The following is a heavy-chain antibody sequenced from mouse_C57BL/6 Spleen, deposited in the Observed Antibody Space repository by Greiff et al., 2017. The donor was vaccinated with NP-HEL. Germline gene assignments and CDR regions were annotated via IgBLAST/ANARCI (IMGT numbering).Heavy chain of an antibody. J-gene: IGHJ1*03. D-gene: IGHD4-1*01. V-gene: IGHV5-17*01. CDR2: ISSGSSTI. CDR3: ARAGTDWYFDV. Sequence: EVMLVESGGGLVKPGGSLKLSCAASGFTFSDYGMHWVRQAPEKGLEWVAYISSGSSTIYYADTVKGRFTISRDNAKNTLFLQMTSLRSEDTAMYYCARAGTDWYFDVWGTGTTVTVSS. CDR1: GFTFSDYG.